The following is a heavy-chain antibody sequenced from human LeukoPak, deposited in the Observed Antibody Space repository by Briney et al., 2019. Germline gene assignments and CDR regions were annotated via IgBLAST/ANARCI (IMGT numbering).Heavy chain of an antibody. CDR2: IYYSGST. D-gene: IGHD6-19*01. Sequence: PSETLSLTCTVSGGSISSYYWSWIRQPPGKGLEWIGYIYYSGSTNYNPSLKSRVTISVDTSKNQFSLKLSSVTAADTAVYYCASLDSSGWYYFDYWGQGTLVTVSS. J-gene: IGHJ4*02. CDR1: GGSISSYY. V-gene: IGHV4-59*01. CDR3: ASLDSSGWYYFDY.